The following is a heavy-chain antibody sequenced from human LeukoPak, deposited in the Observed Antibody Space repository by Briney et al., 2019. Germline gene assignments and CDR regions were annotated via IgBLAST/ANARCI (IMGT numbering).Heavy chain of an antibody. V-gene: IGHV3-30*04. D-gene: IGHD5-24*01. J-gene: IGHJ4*02. Sequence: GGSLRLSCAASGFTFSSYAMHWVRQAPGKGLEWVAVISYDGSNKYYADSVKGRFTISRDNSKNTLYLQMNSLRAEDTAVYYCARDARDGYNTFDYWGQGTLVTVSS. CDR3: ARDARDGYNTFDY. CDR1: GFTFSSYA. CDR2: ISYDGSNK.